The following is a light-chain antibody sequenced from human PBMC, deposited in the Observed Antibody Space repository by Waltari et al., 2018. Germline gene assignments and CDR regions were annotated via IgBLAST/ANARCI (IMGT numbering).Light chain of an antibody. CDR3: QQSYNTPRT. Sequence: DFQMTQSPPSLSASVGDRVTITCRASQSISTYLNWYQQRPGKAPKLLIYAASTLHSGVPSRFSGSGSGTDFTLTISSLQPEDFASYYCQQSYNTPRTFGQGTKVENK. V-gene: IGKV1-39*01. CDR1: QSISTY. J-gene: IGKJ1*01. CDR2: AAS.